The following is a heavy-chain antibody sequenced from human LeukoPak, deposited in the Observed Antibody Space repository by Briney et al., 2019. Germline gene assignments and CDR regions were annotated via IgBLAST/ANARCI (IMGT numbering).Heavy chain of an antibody. CDR1: GGSISSSNW. D-gene: IGHD3-9*01. CDR2: IYHSGST. CDR3: ARHSDILTGYPDY. Sequence: SETLSLTCAVSGGSISSSNWWSWVRQPPGKGLEWIGEIYHSGSTNYNPSLKSRVTISVDTSKNQFSLKLSSVTAADTAVYYCARHSDILTGYPDYWGQGTLVTVSS. V-gene: IGHV4-4*02. J-gene: IGHJ4*02.